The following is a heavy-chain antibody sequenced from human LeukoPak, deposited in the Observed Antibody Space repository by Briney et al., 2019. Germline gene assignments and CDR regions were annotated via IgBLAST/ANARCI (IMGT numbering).Heavy chain of an antibody. D-gene: IGHD5-18*01. CDR1: GGSISSGSYY. J-gene: IGHJ4*02. CDR2: IYTSGST. Sequence: SETLSLTCTVSGGSISSGSYYWSWIRQPAGKGLEWIGRIYTSGSTNHNPSLKSRVTISVDTSKNQFSLKLSSVTAADTAVYYCASQTWIQLWSYWGQGTLVTVSS. CDR3: ASQTWIQLWSY. V-gene: IGHV4-61*02.